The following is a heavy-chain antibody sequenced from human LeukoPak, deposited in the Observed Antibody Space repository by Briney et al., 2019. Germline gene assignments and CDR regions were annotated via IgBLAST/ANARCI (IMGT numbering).Heavy chain of an antibody. CDR3: ATVIPGVVVPAATGGGYYYYMDA. Sequence: SVKVSCKASGGTFSSYAISWVRQAPGQGLEWMGGIIPIFGTANYAQKFQGRVTITADESTSTAYMELSSLRSEDTAVYYCATVIPGVVVPAATGGGYYYYMDAGGKGTTVTVSS. CDR2: IIPIFGTA. J-gene: IGHJ6*03. D-gene: IGHD2-2*01. V-gene: IGHV1-69*01. CDR1: GGTFSSYA.